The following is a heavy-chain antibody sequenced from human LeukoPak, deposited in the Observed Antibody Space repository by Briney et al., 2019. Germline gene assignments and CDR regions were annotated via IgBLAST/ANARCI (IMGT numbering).Heavy chain of an antibody. CDR2: INHSGST. V-gene: IGHV4-34*01. Sequence: GSLRLSCAATGFTFSNHGMTWVRQPPGKGLEWIGEINHSGSTNYNPSLKSRVTISVDTSKNQFSLKLSSVTAADTAVYYCARTSSLNVRGFGTADYWGQGTLVTVSS. CDR3: ARTSSLNVRGFGTADY. CDR1: GFTFSNHG. J-gene: IGHJ4*02. D-gene: IGHD3-10*01.